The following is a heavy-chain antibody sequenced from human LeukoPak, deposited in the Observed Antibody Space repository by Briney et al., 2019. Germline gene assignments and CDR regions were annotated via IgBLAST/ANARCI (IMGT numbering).Heavy chain of an antibody. Sequence: ASVKVSGMASGYTFTSYGISWVRQAPGQGLEWMGWISAYNGNTNYAQKLQGRVTMTTDTSTSTAYMELRSLRSDDTAVYYCARDQKLGRDDAFDIWGQGTMVTVSS. D-gene: IGHD1-26*01. CDR1: GYTFTSYG. CDR3: ARDQKLGRDDAFDI. CDR2: ISAYNGNT. V-gene: IGHV1-18*01. J-gene: IGHJ3*02.